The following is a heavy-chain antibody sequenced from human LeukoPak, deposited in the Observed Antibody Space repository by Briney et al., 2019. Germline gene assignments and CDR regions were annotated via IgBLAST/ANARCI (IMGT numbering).Heavy chain of an antibody. CDR1: AYTFTSYD. CDR2: MNTNSSNT. CDR3: ARGDTIVGATNLVDY. V-gene: IGHV1-8*03. J-gene: IGHJ4*02. D-gene: IGHD1-26*01. Sequence: GAAVKVCCYASAYTFTSYDYNWGRQATGQGLEWMGWMNTNSSNTAYAQKFQGRVTITRNTSISTAYMELSSLRSEDTAVYYCARGDTIVGATNLVDYWGQGTLVTVSS.